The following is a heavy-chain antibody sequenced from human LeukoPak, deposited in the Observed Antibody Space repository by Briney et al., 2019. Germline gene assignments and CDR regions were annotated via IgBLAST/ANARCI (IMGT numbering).Heavy chain of an antibody. D-gene: IGHD3-22*01. CDR1: GFTFSSYE. CDR3: ARVHYYDSSGFDY. V-gene: IGHV3-48*03. CDR2: ISSSGSAI. Sequence: GGSLRLSCAASGFTFSSYEMNWVRQAPGKGLEWVSYISSSGSAIYYADSVKGQFTISRDNAKNSLYLQMSSLRAEDTAVYYCARVHYYDSSGFDYWGQGTLVIVSS. J-gene: IGHJ4*02.